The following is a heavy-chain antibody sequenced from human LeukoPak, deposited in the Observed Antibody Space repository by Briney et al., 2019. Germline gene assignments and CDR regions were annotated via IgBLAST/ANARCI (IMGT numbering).Heavy chain of an antibody. D-gene: IGHD3-10*01. CDR2: IYYSGST. V-gene: IGHV4-30-4*01. CDR1: GGSISSGDYY. J-gene: IGHJ4*02. CDR3: AREVTGWFGEFRDY. Sequence: PSQTVSLTCTVSGGSISSGDYYWSWIRQPPGKGLEWIGYIYYSGSTYYNPSLKSRVTISVDTSKNQFSLKLSSVTAADTAVYYCAREVTGWFGEFRDYWGQGTLVTVSS.